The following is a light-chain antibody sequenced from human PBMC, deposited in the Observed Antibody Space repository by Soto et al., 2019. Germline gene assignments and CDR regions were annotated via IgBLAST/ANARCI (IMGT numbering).Light chain of an antibody. CDR2: AAS. CDR1: HSINNY. J-gene: IGKJ2*01. CDR3: QQSYSTLGT. Sequence: IQMTQSPSSLSASVGDRVIITCRSDHSINNYLNWYQQRPGKVPKLLIYAASTLQSGVPSRFSGSGSGRVFTLTIISLQPEDFATYYCQQSYSTLGTFGRGTRVEI. V-gene: IGKV1-39*01.